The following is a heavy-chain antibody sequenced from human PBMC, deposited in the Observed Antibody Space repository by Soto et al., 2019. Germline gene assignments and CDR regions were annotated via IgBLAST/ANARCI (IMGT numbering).Heavy chain of an antibody. CDR2: IYWDDDK. CDR1: GFSLSTSGVG. J-gene: IGHJ4*02. V-gene: IGHV2-5*02. CDR3: AHMVGSPPSDNDYGDLFDY. D-gene: IGHD4-17*01. Sequence: QITLKESGPTLVKPTQTLTLTCTFSGFSLSTSGVGVGWIRQPPGKALEWLALIYWDDDKRYSPSLKSRLTITKDTSKNQVALTMTNMDPVDTATYYCAHMVGSPPSDNDYGDLFDYWGQGTLVTVSS.